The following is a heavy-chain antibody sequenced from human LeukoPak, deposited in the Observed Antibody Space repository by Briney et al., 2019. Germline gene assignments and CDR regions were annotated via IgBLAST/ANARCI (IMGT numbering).Heavy chain of an antibody. J-gene: IGHJ4*02. Sequence: PSETLSLTCAVYTESFNGYYWSWIRQPPGKGLDWIGEINHSGSANYNASLKSRVSLSIDASQSQISLKVTSVTAADTAVYYCARSGRRGVAAARSYFDYWGQGTLVIVSS. CDR3: ARSGRRGVAAARSYFDY. CDR2: INHSGSA. CDR1: TESFNGYY. V-gene: IGHV4-34*01. D-gene: IGHD2-15*01.